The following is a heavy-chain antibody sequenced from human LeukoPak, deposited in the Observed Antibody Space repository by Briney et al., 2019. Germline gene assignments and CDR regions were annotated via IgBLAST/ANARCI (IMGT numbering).Heavy chain of an antibody. D-gene: IGHD6-6*01. CDR1: GFTFSSYE. CDR3: ARFGTSTAARGSEFDY. Sequence: GGSLRLSCAASGFTFSSYEMNWVRQAPGKGLEWVSYISSSGSTIYYADSVKGRFTISRDNAKNSLYLQMNSLRAEDTAVYYCARFGTSTAARGSEFDYWGQGTLVTVSS. V-gene: IGHV3-48*03. J-gene: IGHJ4*02. CDR2: ISSSGSTI.